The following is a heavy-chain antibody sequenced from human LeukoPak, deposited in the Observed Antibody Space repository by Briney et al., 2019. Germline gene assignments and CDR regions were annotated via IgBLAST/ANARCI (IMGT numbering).Heavy chain of an antibody. V-gene: IGHV4-34*01. J-gene: IGHJ4*02. CDR1: GGSFSGYY. D-gene: IGHD5-18*01. CDR2: INHSGST. CDR3: ARIGGINEGIQLWPLDY. Sequence: SETLSLTCAVYGGSFSGYYWSWIRQPPGKGLEWIGEINHSGSTNYNPSLKSRVTISVDTSKNQFSLKLSSVTAADTAVHYCARIGGINEGIQLWPLDYWGQGTLVTVSS.